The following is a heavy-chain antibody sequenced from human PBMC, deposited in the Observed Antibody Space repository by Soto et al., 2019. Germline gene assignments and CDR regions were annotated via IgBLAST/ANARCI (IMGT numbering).Heavy chain of an antibody. CDR2: INMDGTKT. CDR1: EFTFSKYW. V-gene: IGHV3-74*01. D-gene: IGHD3-22*01. CDR3: ARDYYYDSRSSSVNWFDP. Sequence: GGSLRLSCVASEFTFSKYWMHWVRQAPGKGLVWVSRINMDGTKTAYADSVKGRFTVSRDNANNTLYLQMNSLGVEDTAVYYCARDYYYDSRSSSVNWFDPWGQGTLVTVS. J-gene: IGHJ5*02.